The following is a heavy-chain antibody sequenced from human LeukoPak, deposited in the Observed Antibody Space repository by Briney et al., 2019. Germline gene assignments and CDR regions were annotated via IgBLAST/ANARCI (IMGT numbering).Heavy chain of an antibody. J-gene: IGHJ6*03. CDR2: IYYSGST. CDR1: GGSISSSSYY. CDR3: ARETATVTIPGPNWYYYYMDV. Sequence: SETLSLTCTVSGGSISSSSYYWGWIRQPPGKGLEWIGSIYYSGSTYYNPSLKSRVTISVDTSKNQFSLKLSSVTAADTAVYYCARETATVTIPGPNWYYYYMDVWGKGTTVTVSS. V-gene: IGHV4-39*07. D-gene: IGHD4-17*01.